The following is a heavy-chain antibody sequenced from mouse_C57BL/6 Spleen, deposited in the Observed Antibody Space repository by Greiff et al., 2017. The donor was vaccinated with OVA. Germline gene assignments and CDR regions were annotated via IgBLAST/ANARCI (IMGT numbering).Heavy chain of an antibody. V-gene: IGHV10-1*01. D-gene: IGHD3-2*02. J-gene: IGHJ3*01. Sequence: EVNVVESGGGLVQPKGSLKLSCAASGFSFNTYAMNWVRQAPGKGLEWVARIRSKSNNYATYYADSVKDRFTISRDDSESMLYLQMNNLKTEDTAMYYCVRHDSSGPFAYWGQGTLVTVSA. CDR1: GFSFNTYA. CDR3: VRHDSSGPFAY. CDR2: IRSKSNNYAT.